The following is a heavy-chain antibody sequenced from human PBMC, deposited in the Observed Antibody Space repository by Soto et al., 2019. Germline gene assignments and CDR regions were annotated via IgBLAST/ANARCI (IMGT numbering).Heavy chain of an antibody. J-gene: IGHJ5*01. CDR3: GRPPSWETTVPPYSFAS. CDR2: MNPKSANT. Sequence: QVQLVQSGAEVKKPGASVKVSCKASRYTFISYDINWVRQATGQGLEWMGWMNPKSANTGYAQNFQGRVTMTRNTPINTAYWALGSLRPGAPPVYYCGRPPSWETTVPPYSFASWGQGTLVPVPS. D-gene: IGHD4-4*01. V-gene: IGHV1-8*01. CDR1: RYTFISYD.